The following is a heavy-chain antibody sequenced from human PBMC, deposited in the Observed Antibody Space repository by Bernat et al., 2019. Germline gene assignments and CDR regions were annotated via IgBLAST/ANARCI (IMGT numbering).Heavy chain of an antibody. CDR2: IVVGSGNT. CDR1: GFTFTSSA. CDR3: AAEYPPLYTWNYLAFDI. V-gene: IGHV1-58*02. D-gene: IGHD1-7*01. J-gene: IGHJ3*02. Sequence: QMQLVQSGPEVKKPGTSVKVSCKASGFTFTSSAMQWVRQARGQRLEWIGWIVVGSGNTNYAQKFQERVTITRDMSTSTAYMELSSLRSEDTAVYYCAAEYPPLYTWNYLAFDIWGQGTMVTVSS.